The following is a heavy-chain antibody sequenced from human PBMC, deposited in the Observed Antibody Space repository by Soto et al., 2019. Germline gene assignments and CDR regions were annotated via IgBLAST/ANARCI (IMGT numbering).Heavy chain of an antibody. CDR1: GFTFSSYG. CDR3: AKGSPDYYGSGSYSPVDV. CDR2: ISYDGSNK. D-gene: IGHD3-10*01. Sequence: QVQLVESGGGVVQPGRSLRLSCAASGFTFSSYGMHWVRQAPGKGLEWVAVISYDGSNKYYADSVKGRFTISRDNSKNTLYLQMNSLRAEDTAVYYCAKGSPDYYGSGSYSPVDVW. J-gene: IGHJ6*01. V-gene: IGHV3-30*18.